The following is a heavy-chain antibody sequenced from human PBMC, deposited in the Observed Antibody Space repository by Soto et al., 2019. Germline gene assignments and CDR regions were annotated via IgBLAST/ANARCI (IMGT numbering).Heavy chain of an antibody. J-gene: IGHJ4*01. CDR3: ARVAGLERDFDY. D-gene: IGHD1-1*01. V-gene: IGHV4-59*01. CDR2: IYYSGST. Sequence: SETLSLTCTVSGGSISSYYWSWIRQPPGKGLEWIGYIYYSGSTNYNPSLKSRVTISVDTSENQFSLKLSSVTAADTAVYYCARVAGLERDFDYWGQGTLVTVSS. CDR1: GGSISSYY.